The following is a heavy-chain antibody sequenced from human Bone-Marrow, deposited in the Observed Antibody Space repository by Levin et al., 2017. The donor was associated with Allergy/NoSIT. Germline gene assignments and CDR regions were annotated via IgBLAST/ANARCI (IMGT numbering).Heavy chain of an antibody. D-gene: IGHD3-3*01. CDR2: IFDSGST. CDR1: RGSIISSNHY. J-gene: IGHJ4*02. CDR3: ARQRLTTFAVIGSFDL. V-gene: IGHV4-39*01. Sequence: PSETLSLTCKVSRGSIISSNHYWGWIRQPPGKGLEWIGSIFDSGSTSYGPSLKSRVTISVDTSKNQFSLRVTSVTAADTAIYYCARQRLTTFAVIGSFDLWGQGTLVTVSS.